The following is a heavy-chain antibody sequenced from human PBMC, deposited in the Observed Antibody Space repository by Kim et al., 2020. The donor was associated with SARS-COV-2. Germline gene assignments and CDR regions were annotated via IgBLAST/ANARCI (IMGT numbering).Heavy chain of an antibody. CDR3: ARGADILTGYYLRA. CDR1: GGSISSSNW. D-gene: IGHD3-9*01. J-gene: IGHJ5*02. V-gene: IGHV4-4*02. Sequence: SETLSLTCAVSGGSISSSNWWSWVRQPPGKGLEWIGEIYHSGSTNYNPSLKSRVTISVDKSKNQFSLKLSSVTAADTAVYYFARGADILTGYYLRAWGQGTLVNVSS. CDR2: IYHSGST.